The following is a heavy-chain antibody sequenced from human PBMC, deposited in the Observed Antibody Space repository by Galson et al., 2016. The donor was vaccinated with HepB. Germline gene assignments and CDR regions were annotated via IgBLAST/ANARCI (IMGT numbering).Heavy chain of an antibody. D-gene: IGHD5-12*01. J-gene: IGHJ6*02. Sequence: CAISGDSVSSNSAAWNWIRQSPSRGLEWLGRTYYRSKWCSDYAVSVKSRIILIPESSKNQVSLQLKSVTPEDTAVYCCARGQGKWLRNKDYYYYGMDVWGQGTTVIVSS. CDR1: GDSVSSNSAA. CDR3: ARGQGKWLRNKDYYYYGMDV. CDR2: TYYRSKWCS. V-gene: IGHV6-1*01.